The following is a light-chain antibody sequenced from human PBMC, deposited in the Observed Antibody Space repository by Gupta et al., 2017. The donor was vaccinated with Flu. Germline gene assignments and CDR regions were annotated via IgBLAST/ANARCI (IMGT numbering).Light chain of an antibody. J-gene: IGLJ3*02. CDR2: VNSDGSH. CDR1: SGHTNYA. V-gene: IGLV4-69*01. Sequence: LGVTPSPSASASLGPSVRLTCTLDSGHTNYAIAWHPQHPEKGPRYLMKVNSDGSHTKGEGIPDRFSGSSSGAERHLTISSLQAEDEADYYCQTGGSGIQVFGGGTSLTVL. CDR3: QTGGSGIQV.